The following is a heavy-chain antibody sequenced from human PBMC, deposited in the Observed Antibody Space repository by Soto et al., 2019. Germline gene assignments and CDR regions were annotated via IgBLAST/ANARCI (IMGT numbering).Heavy chain of an antibody. V-gene: IGHV3-53*01. CDR1: GVSVSSNY. CDR3: ARYYGAGSYFFDH. J-gene: IGHJ4*02. D-gene: IGHD3-10*01. Sequence: EVQLVESGGGLIHPGGSLRLSCVGSGVSVSSNYMAWVGQAPGKGLEWVAVMYSDGRTYYADSVKGRFTISRDDSKNTLYFQMNSLRAEDTAVYYCARYYGAGSYFFDHWGQGALVTDSS. CDR2: MYSDGRT.